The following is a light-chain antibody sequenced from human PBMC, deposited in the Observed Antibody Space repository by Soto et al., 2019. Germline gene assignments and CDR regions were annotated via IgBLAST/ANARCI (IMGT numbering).Light chain of an antibody. J-gene: IGLJ1*01. CDR3: SSFAGRSTYV. Sequence: QSALTQPASVSGSPGQSITISCTGASSDVGSYNLVSWYQHHPGRAPKLLIYESIKRPSGISNRFSGSKSGNTASLTISGLQAEDEAEYYCSSFAGRSTYVFGTGTKLTVL. V-gene: IGLV2-23*01. CDR2: ESI. CDR1: SSDVGSYNL.